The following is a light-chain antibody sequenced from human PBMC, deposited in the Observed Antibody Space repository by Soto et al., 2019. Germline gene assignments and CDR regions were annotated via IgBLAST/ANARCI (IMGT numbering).Light chain of an antibody. CDR1: QSVSRN. CDR2: GAS. J-gene: IGKJ5*01. CDR3: QQYNNWPIT. Sequence: EIVMPQSPATLSLSPGARATLSCRASQSVSRNLAWYQQKPGQAPRLLIYGASTRATGIPARFSGSGSGTEFTLTISSLQSEDFAVYYCQQYNNWPITFGQGTRLEIK. V-gene: IGKV3D-15*01.